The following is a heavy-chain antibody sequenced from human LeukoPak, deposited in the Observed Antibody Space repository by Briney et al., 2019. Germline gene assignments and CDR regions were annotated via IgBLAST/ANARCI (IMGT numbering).Heavy chain of an antibody. CDR3: ARGLQAYSNAFDV. CDR2: IYASGTT. D-gene: IGHD5-24*01. J-gene: IGHJ3*01. Sequence: SETLSLTCTLSGGSISTYSWTWIRQPAGKGLEWIGRIYASGTTSYNPSLKSRVTISVDKSNNQFSLKLTSVTAADTAVYYCARGLQAYSNAFDVWGQGTMVTVSS. V-gene: IGHV4-4*07. CDR1: GGSISTYS.